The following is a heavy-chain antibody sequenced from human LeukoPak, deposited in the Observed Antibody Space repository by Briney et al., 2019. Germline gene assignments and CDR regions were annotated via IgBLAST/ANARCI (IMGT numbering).Heavy chain of an antibody. Sequence: ASVKVSCKASGYTFTGYYIHWVRQAPGQGLEWMGCINPNSGTGVTNYAQKFQGRVTLTRDTSIITAYMELTRLRSDDTAMYYCARDRTTVTTGYYGMDVWGQGTTLTVSS. J-gene: IGHJ6*02. CDR2: INPNSGTGVT. D-gene: IGHD4-17*01. V-gene: IGHV1-2*02. CDR3: ARDRTTVTTGYYGMDV. CDR1: GYTFTGYY.